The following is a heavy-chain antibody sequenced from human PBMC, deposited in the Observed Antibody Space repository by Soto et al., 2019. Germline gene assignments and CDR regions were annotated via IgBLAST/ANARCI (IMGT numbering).Heavy chain of an antibody. CDR2: ISSSSSYI. J-gene: IGHJ4*02. D-gene: IGHD5-18*01. CDR3: ARDQPGYSYCYGLGY. Sequence: EVQLVESGGGLVKPGGSLRLSCAASGFTFSSYSMNWFRQAPGTGLEWVSSISSSSSYIYYADSVKGRFTIARDNAKNSLYLQMNSLRAEDTAVYYCARDQPGYSYCYGLGYWGQGTLVTVSS. CDR1: GFTFSSYS. V-gene: IGHV3-21*01.